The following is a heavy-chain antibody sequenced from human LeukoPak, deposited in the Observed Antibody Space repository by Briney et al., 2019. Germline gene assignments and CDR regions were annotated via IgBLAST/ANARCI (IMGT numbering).Heavy chain of an antibody. CDR3: AKVVHHYGSGSYDAFDI. CDR2: ISGGGDST. D-gene: IGHD3-10*01. CDR1: GFTFSSYA. Sequence: GGSLRLSCAASGFTFSSYAMSWVRQAPGKGLEWVSAISGGGDSTYYADSVKGRFTISRDNSKNTLYMQMNSLRAEDTAVYHCAKVVHHYGSGSYDAFDIWGQGTMVTVSS. V-gene: IGHV3-23*01. J-gene: IGHJ3*02.